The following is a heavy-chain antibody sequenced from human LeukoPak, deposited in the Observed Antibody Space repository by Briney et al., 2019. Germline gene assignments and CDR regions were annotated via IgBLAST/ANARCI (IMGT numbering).Heavy chain of an antibody. J-gene: IGHJ4*02. CDR3: AKEPPQTYCGGDCYPTYYFDY. V-gene: IGHV3-23*01. Sequence: GGSLRLSCAASGFTFSSYAMSWVRQAPGKGLEWVSAISGSGGSTYYADSVKGRFTISRDNSKNTLYLQMNSLRAEDTAVYYCAKEPPQTYCGGDCYPTYYFDYWGQGTLVTVSS. CDR2: ISGSGGST. D-gene: IGHD2-21*02. CDR1: GFTFSSYA.